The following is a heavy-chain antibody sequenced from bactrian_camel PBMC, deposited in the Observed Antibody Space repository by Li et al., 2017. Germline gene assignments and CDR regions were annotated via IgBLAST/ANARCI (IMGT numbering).Heavy chain of an antibody. J-gene: IGHJ4*01. CDR3: VSHCRGFFNGALGPTF. CDR2: ISPTGAS. D-gene: IGHD7*01. CDR1: GFTFSSSE. V-gene: IGHV3S55*01. Sequence: HVQLVESGGGSVQAGESLRLSCTASGFTFSSSESGWYRQASGSESEMVSSISPTGASWYRGSVKGRFTISRDDANNTLYLQMDSLRPTHTAMYYCVSHCRGFFNGALGPTFWGQGTQVTVS.